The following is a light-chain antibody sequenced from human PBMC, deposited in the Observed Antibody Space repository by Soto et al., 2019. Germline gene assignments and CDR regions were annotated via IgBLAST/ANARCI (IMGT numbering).Light chain of an antibody. CDR3: QQRSNWPLSIT. J-gene: IGKJ5*01. V-gene: IGKV3-11*01. Sequence: IVLTQSPGTLSLSPGERTTLSCRASQSISRYLAWYQQKPGQAPRLLIYGASNRATGIPARFSGSGSGTDFTLTISSLEPEDFAVYYCQQRSNWPLSITFGQGTRLENK. CDR2: GAS. CDR1: QSISRY.